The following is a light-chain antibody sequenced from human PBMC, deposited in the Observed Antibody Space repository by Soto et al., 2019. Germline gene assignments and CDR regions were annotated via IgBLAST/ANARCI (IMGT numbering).Light chain of an antibody. V-gene: IGKV1-39*01. CDR1: QNINKY. CDR3: QQGFTSPWT. J-gene: IGKJ1*01. CDR2: GAS. Sequence: DIQMTQSPSSLSASIGDRVTIACRASQNINKYLSWYQMRPGKPPRLLIYGASILQGGVPSRFSGSGSGTDFTLTISRLQPEDFASYYCQQGFTSPWTFGQGTKVEV.